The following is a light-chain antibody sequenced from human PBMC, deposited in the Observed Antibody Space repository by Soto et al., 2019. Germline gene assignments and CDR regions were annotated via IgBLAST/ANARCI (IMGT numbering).Light chain of an antibody. J-gene: IGLJ3*02. CDR1: SGHSSYA. CDR3: QTWALAFWV. V-gene: IGLV4-69*01. Sequence: QSVLTQSPSASASLGASVKLTCTLSSGHSSYAIAWHQQQPEKGPRYLMKLNSDGSHSKGDGIPDRFSGSSSGAERYLTISSLQSEDEADYYCQTWALAFWVFGGGTKLTVL. CDR2: LNSDGSH.